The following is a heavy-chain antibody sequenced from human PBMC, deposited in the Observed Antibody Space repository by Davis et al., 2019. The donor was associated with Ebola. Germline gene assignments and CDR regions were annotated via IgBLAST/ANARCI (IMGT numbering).Heavy chain of an antibody. CDR3: ARAWDTAMVTGYYYYGMDV. J-gene: IGHJ6*02. D-gene: IGHD5-18*01. Sequence: SVKVSCKASGYTFTSYGISWVRQAPGQGLEWMGGIIPIFGTANYAQKFQGRVTITADESTSTAYMELSSLRSEDTAVYYCARAWDTAMVTGYYYYGMDVWGQGTTVTVSS. V-gene: IGHV1-69*13. CDR1: GYTFTSYG. CDR2: IIPIFGTA.